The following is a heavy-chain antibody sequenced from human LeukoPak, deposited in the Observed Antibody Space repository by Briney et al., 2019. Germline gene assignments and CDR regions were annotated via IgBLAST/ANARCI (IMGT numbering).Heavy chain of an antibody. J-gene: IGHJ6*02. V-gene: IGHV7-4-1*02. CDR3: ARSYGQYYYYYGMDV. D-gene: IGHD5-18*01. CDR2: INTNTGNR. Sequence: ASVKVSCKASGYTFTSYAMNWVRQAPGQGLEWMGWINTNTGNRTYAQGFTGRFVFSLDTSVSTAYLQISSLKAEDTAVYYCARSYGQYYYYYGMDVWGQGTTVTVSS. CDR1: GYTFTSYA.